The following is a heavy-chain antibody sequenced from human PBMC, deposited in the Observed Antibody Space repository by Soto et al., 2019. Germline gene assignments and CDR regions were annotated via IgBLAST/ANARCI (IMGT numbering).Heavy chain of an antibody. CDR3: ARDRGSVGATGGYYYGMDV. CDR1: GDSVSSNSAA. D-gene: IGHD1-26*01. CDR2: TYYRSKWYN. V-gene: IGHV6-1*01. Sequence: SQTLSLTCAISGDSVSSNSAACNWIRQSPSRGLEWLGRTYYRSKWYNDYAVSVKSRITINPDTSKNQFSLQLNSVTPEDTAVYYCARDRGSVGATGGYYYGMDVWGQGTTVTVSS. J-gene: IGHJ6*02.